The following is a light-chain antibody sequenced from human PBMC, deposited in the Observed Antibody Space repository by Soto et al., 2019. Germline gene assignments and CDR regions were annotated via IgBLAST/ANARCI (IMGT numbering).Light chain of an antibody. V-gene: IGKV3-15*01. CDR2: GAS. Sequence: IVMTQSPAALSVSPGERATLSCRASEHINSKLAWYQQKPGQAPRLLISGASTRATGISARFSGSGSGTEYTLTITSLQPEDFAVYYCQQYYRGYTFGQGAKLEI. J-gene: IGKJ2*01. CDR3: QQYYRGYT. CDR1: EHINSK.